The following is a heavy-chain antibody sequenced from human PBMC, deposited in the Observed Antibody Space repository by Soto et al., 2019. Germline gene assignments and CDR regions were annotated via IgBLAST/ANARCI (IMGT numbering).Heavy chain of an antibody. D-gene: IGHD5-12*01. V-gene: IGHV1-18*01. CDR3: ARLGNGYSGYPQFDP. J-gene: IGHJ5*02. CDR1: GYTFTSYG. Sequence: ASVKVSCKASGYTFTSYGISWVRQAPGQGLEWMGWISAYNGNTNYAQKLQGRVTMTTDTSTSTAYVELRSQRSDDTAVYYCARLGNGYSGYPQFDPWGQGTLVTVSS. CDR2: ISAYNGNT.